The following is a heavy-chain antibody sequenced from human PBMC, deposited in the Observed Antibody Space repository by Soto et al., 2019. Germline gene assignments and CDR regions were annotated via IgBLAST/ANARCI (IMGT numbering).Heavy chain of an antibody. V-gene: IGHV1-69*08. CDR3: ARDRGGYSYGGVDY. CDR2: IIPILGIA. CDR1: GGTFSSYT. D-gene: IGHD5-18*01. Sequence: QVQLVQSGAEVKKPGSSVKVSCKASGGTFSSYTISWVRQAPGQGLEWMGRIIPILGIANYAQKFQGRVTITADKSTSTAYMELSSLRSEDTAVYYCARDRGGYSYGGVDYWGQGTLVTVSS. J-gene: IGHJ4*02.